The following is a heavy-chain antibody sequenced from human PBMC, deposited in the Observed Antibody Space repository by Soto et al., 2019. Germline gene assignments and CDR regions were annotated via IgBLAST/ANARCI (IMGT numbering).Heavy chain of an antibody. J-gene: IGHJ4*02. CDR3: ARDHGDSGSDYVTSY. D-gene: IGHD1-26*01. V-gene: IGHV1-69*13. CDR2: IIPIFGTE. Sequence: ASVKVSCKVSGGTFSSYAISWVRQAPGQGLEWMGGIIPIFGTENYAQKFQGRVTMTADESTSTAYMELSSLRSEDTVVYYCARDHGDSGSDYVTSYWGQGTLLSGSS. CDR1: GGTFSSYA.